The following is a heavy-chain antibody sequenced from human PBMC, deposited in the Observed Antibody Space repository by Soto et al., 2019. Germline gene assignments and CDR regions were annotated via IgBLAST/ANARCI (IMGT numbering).Heavy chain of an antibody. V-gene: IGHV1-18*04. CDR2: ISAYTGNT. CDR1: GYTFTSYG. J-gene: IGHJ4*02. CDR3: ARASGYYYGSGSEKYADY. Sequence: QVQLVQSGAEVKKPGASVKVSCKASGYTFTSYGISWVRQAPGQGLEWMGWISAYTGNTNYAQKLQGRVTMTTDTSTSTAYRELRGLRSDDTAVYYCARASGYYYGSGSEKYADYWGQGTLVTVSS. D-gene: IGHD3-10*01.